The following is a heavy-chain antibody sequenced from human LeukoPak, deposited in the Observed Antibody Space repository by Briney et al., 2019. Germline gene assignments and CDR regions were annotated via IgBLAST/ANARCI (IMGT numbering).Heavy chain of an antibody. J-gene: IGHJ3*02. CDR2: TYYSGST. D-gene: IGHD5-24*01. CDR3: ARDRAGAFDI. Sequence: SETLSLTCTVSGGSISSYYWSWIRQPPGKGLEWIGYTYYSGSTNYNPSLKSRVTISVDTSKNQFSLKLSSVTAADTAVYYCARDRAGAFDIWGQGTMVTASS. V-gene: IGHV4-59*01. CDR1: GGSISSYY.